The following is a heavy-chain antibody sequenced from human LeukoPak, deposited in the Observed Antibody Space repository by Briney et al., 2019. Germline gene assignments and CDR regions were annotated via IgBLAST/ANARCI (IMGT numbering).Heavy chain of an antibody. J-gene: IGHJ1*01. Sequence: GGSLRLSRAASGYTFSDYIVNWVRQAPGKGLEWVSSISSSSSYIYYADSVKGRFNISRDNAKNSLYLQMNSLRAEDTAVYYCARDISSSGAEYGQHWGQGTLVTVSS. CDR1: GYTFSDYI. V-gene: IGHV3-21*01. D-gene: IGHD3-22*01. CDR2: ISSSSSYI. CDR3: ARDISSSGAEYGQH.